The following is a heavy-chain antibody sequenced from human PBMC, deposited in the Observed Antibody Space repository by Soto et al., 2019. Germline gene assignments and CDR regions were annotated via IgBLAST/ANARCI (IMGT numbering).Heavy chain of an antibody. Sequence: SETLSITCAVYGGSFSGYYWSWIRQPPGKGLEWIGEINHSGSTNYNPSLKSRVTISVDTSKNQFSLKLSSVTAADTAVYYCSRVRFPGGYGWLDYWGQGTLVTVAS. CDR2: INHSGST. J-gene: IGHJ4*02. CDR1: GGSFSGYY. D-gene: IGHD5-12*01. CDR3: SRVRFPGGYGWLDY. V-gene: IGHV4-34*01.